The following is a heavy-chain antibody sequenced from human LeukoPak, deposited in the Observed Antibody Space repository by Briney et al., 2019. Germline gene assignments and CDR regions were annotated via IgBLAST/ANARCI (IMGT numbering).Heavy chain of an antibody. J-gene: IGHJ4*02. CDR1: GGSISSGGYS. CDR2: IYHSGST. CDR3: ARVGVDYYDSSVYFDY. V-gene: IGHV4-30-2*01. Sequence: SETLSLTCAVSGGSISSGGYSWSWIRQPPGKGLEWIGYIYHSGSTYYNPSLKSRVTISVDRSKSQFSLKLSSVTAADTAVYYCARVGVDYYDSSVYFDYWGQGTLVTVSS. D-gene: IGHD3-22*01.